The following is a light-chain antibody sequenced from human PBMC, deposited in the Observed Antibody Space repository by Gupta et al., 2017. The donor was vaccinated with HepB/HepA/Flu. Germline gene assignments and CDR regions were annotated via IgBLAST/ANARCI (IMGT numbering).Light chain of an antibody. CDR2: GAS. CDR1: QNISSN. V-gene: IGKV3-15*01. CDR3: QHYNNWPPWT. J-gene: IGKJ1*01. Sequence: KVLMQSPVTLSVSPGEGATLSCRASQNISSNLAWYQQKPGQAPRLLIFGASTRATGVPARFSGSGSGTEFTLTISSLQSEDFALYYCQHYNNWPPWTFGQGTNVEIK.